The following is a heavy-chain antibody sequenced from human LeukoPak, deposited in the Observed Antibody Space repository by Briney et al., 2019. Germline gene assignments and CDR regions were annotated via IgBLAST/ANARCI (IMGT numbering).Heavy chain of an antibody. D-gene: IGHD3-10*02. CDR1: GFTFSSYW. V-gene: IGHV3-74*01. Sequence: GGSLRLSCAASGFTFSSYWMHWVRQAPGKGLVWVSRINSDGSSTSYADSVKGRFTISRDNAKNTLYLQMNSLRAEDTAVYYCAKSVVRGVMNDWGQGTLVTVSS. J-gene: IGHJ4*02. CDR3: AKSVVRGVMND. CDR2: INSDGSST.